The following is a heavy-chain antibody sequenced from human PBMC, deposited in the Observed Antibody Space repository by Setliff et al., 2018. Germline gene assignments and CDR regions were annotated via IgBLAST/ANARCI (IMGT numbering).Heavy chain of an antibody. J-gene: IGHJ6*03. V-gene: IGHV4-39*01. CDR1: GGSLRGNAIF. CDR3: ARHVGSRSRGYNYYYYYRDV. CDR2: IYYTGDP. D-gene: IGHD3-10*01. Sequence: SETLSLTCTVSGGSLRGNAIFWGWIRQPPGKGLEWIGSIYYTGDPYYNPSLKSRVTMSVDTSRNQLSLKLTSVTAADTAVYYCARHVGSRSRGYNYYYYYRDVWGKGTTVTVSS.